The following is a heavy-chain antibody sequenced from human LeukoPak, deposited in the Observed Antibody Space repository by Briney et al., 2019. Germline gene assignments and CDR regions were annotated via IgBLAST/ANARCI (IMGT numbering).Heavy chain of an antibody. CDR1: GFTFSSYW. V-gene: IGHV3-7*01. CDR2: IKQDGSEK. J-gene: IGHJ4*02. D-gene: IGHD3-22*01. Sequence: QPGGSLRLSCAASGFTFSSYWMNWVRQAPGKGLEWVANIKQDGSEKYYVDSVKGRFTISRDNAKNSLYLQMNSLRAEDTAVYYCARSLGRESDSSGYLLYYFDYWGQGTLVTVSS. CDR3: ARSLGRESDSSGYLLYYFDY.